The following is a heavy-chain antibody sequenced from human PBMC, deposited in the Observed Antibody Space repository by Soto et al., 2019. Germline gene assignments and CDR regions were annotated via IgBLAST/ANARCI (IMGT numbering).Heavy chain of an antibody. V-gene: IGHV4-4*02. CDR1: SDSIAGANW. CDR3: ARVFSSGSGWMYYFDF. CDR2: IFDTGGT. J-gene: IGHJ4*02. D-gene: IGHD6-25*01. Sequence: QVQLQESGPGLVKPSETLSLTCTVSSDSIAGANWWSWVRQPPGMGLEWIGEIFDTGGTNYNPSLNSRVTMEVDKSKNQFSLKLISATAADTAVYYCARVFSSGSGWMYYFDFWGQGTLVSVSS.